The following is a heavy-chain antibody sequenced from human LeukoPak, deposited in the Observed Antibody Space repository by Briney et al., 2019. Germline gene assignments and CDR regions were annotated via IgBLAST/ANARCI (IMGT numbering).Heavy chain of an antibody. D-gene: IGHD3-10*01. J-gene: IGHJ4*02. V-gene: IGHV3-9*01. CDR2: ISWNSGSI. Sequence: GRSLRLSCAASGFTFDDYAMHWVRQAPGKGLEWVSGISWNSGSIGYADSVKGRFTISRDNAKNSLYLQMNSLRAEDTALYYCAKDIFARSGYLNYWGKEPLVTVS. CDR1: GFTFDDYA. CDR3: AKDIFARSGYLNY.